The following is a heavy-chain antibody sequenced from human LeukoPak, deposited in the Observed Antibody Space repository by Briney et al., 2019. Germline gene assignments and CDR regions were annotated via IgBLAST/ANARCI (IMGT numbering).Heavy chain of an antibody. CDR3: VRQDVVVASIDY. V-gene: IGHV4-31*03. Sequence: SQTLSLTCTVSGGSISSGGYYWSWIRQHPGKGLEWIGYIYYSGSTYYNPSLKSRVTISVDTSKNQFSLKLSSVTAADTAVYYCVRQDVVVASIDYWGQGTLVTVSS. CDR2: IYYSGST. J-gene: IGHJ4*02. D-gene: IGHD2-15*01. CDR1: GGSISSGGYY.